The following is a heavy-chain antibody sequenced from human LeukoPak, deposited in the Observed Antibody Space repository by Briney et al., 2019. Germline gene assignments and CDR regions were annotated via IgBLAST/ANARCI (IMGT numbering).Heavy chain of an antibody. CDR3: AKGTMIVVVTGYYMDV. V-gene: IGHV3-23*01. CDR2: ISGSGGST. J-gene: IGHJ6*03. Sequence: GGSLRLSCAASGFTFSSYAMSWVRQAPGKGLEWVSAISGSGGSTYYADSVKGRFTISRDNSKNTLYMQMNSLRAEDTAVYYCAKGTMIVVVTGYYMDVWGKGTTVTVSS. CDR1: GFTFSSYA. D-gene: IGHD3-22*01.